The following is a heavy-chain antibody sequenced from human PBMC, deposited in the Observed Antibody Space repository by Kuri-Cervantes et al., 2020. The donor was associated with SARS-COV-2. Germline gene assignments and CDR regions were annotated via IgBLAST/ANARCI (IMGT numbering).Heavy chain of an antibody. J-gene: IGHJ6*03. CDR1: YGTLTGYQ. CDR2: INHRGDT. V-gene: IGHV4-34*01. D-gene: IGHD3-22*01. Sequence: SETLSLTCALYYGTLTGYQWSWIRQPPGKGLEWIGGINHRGDTYYNPSLEGRVTISRDTSENKFSLRLSSVTAADTAVYYCARFYYYDSSGFVANYYYMDVWGKGTTVTVSS. CDR3: ARFYYYDSSGFVANYYYMDV.